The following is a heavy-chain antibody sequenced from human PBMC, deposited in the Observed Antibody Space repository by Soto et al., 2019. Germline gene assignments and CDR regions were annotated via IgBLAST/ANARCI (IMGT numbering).Heavy chain of an antibody. CDR1: VGSFSSYA. V-gene: IGHV1-69*13. J-gene: IGHJ6*02. D-gene: IGHD2-2*01. CDR2: IIPIFGTA. CDR3: ARDLNVVVPAAEYPPAYYYYGMDV. Sequence: SVKVSCQASVGSFSSYAISWVRQAPGQGLEWMGGIIPIFGTANYAQKFQGRVTITADESTSTAYMELSSLRSEDTAVYYCARDLNVVVPAAEYPPAYYYYGMDVWGQGTTVTVSS.